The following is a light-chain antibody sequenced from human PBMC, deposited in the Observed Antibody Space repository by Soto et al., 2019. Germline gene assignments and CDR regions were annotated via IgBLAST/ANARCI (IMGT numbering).Light chain of an antibody. J-gene: IGKJ4*01. CDR3: QQRGNWPPT. CDR2: DAS. Sequence: EIVLTQSPATLSLSPGERATLSCRASQSISSYLAWYQQKPGHAPRLLIYDASNRATGIPARFSGGGTGTDFTLTISSLEPEDFAVYYCQQRGNWPPTFGGGTKVEIK. V-gene: IGKV3-11*01. CDR1: QSISSY.